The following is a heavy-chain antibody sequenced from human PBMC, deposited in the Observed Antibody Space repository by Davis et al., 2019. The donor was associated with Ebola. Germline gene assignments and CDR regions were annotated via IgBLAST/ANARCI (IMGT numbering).Heavy chain of an antibody. Sequence: ASVKVSCKASGYTFTSYAMNWVRQAPAQPLASFVLINPNSGGTNYAQKFQGRVTMTRDTSISTAYMELSRLRSDETAVYYCARHPSNPDGFDIWGQGTMVTVSS. CDR2: INPNSGGT. CDR1: GYTFTSYA. J-gene: IGHJ3*02. D-gene: IGHD4-11*01. V-gene: IGHV1-2*06. CDR3: ARHPSNPDGFDI.